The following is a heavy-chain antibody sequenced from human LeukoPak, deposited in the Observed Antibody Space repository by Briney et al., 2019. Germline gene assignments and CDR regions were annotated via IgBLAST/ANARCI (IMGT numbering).Heavy chain of an antibody. CDR3: ARPASGYGDYRDDAFDI. J-gene: IGHJ3*02. Sequence: ASVKVSCKASGYTFTGYYMHWVRQAPGQGLEWMGWINPNSGGTNYAQKFQGRVTITRNTSISTAYMELSRLRSDDTAVYYCARPASGYGDYRDDAFDIWGQGTMVTVSS. CDR1: GYTFTGYY. CDR2: INPNSGGT. D-gene: IGHD4-17*01. V-gene: IGHV1-2*02.